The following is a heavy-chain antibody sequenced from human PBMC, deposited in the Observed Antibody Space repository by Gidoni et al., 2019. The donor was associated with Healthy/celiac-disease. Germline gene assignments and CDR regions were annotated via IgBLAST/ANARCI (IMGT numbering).Heavy chain of an antibody. CDR1: GGSISRCSYY. D-gene: IGHD5-12*01. CDR2: IYYSGSI. J-gene: IGHJ6*02. V-gene: IGHV4-39*01. Sequence: QLQLQESGPGLVKPSETLSLTCTVSGGSISRCSYYWGWLRQPPGKGLEWIGSIYYSGSIYYNPSLKSRVTISVDTSKNQFSLKLSSVTAADTAVYYCARVIGDTYYYYGMDVWGQGTTVTVSS. CDR3: ARVIGDTYYYYGMDV.